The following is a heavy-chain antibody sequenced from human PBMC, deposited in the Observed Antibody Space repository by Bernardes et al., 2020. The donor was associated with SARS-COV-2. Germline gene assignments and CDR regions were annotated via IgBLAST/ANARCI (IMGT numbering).Heavy chain of an antibody. CDR1: GFTFDDYA. CDR2: ISWNSGSI. CDR3: AKDSGDYSGVNWFDP. D-gene: IGHD4-17*01. Sequence: GGSLRLSCAASGFTFDDYAMHWVRQAPGKGLEWVSGISWNSGSIGYADSVKGRFTISRDNAKNSLYLQMNSLRAEDTALYYCAKDSGDYSGVNWFDPWGQGTLVTVSS. J-gene: IGHJ5*02. V-gene: IGHV3-9*01.